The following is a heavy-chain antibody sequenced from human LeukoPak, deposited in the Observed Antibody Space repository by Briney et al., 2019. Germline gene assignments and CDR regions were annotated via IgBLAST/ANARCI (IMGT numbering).Heavy chain of an antibody. Sequence: GGSLRLSCAASGFVFSSQDMGWVRQAPGKGLECVSAISDGGSRTYYADSVKGRFTISRDNSKNTLHLQMNSLRAEDTAVYYCAKDARRSSGWYFFDHWGQGTLVTVSS. V-gene: IGHV3-23*01. J-gene: IGHJ4*02. CDR2: ISDGGSRT. D-gene: IGHD6-19*01. CDR3: AKDARRSSGWYFFDH. CDR1: GFVFSSQD.